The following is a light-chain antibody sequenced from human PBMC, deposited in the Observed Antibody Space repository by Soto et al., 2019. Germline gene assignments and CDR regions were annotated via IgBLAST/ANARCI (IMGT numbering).Light chain of an antibody. V-gene: IGKV1-27*01. Sequence: DIQMTQSPSSLSASVRDRVTITCRASQGISNYLAWYQQKPGKVPKLLIYAASTLQSGVPSRFSGSGSGTYFTLTISSLQPEDVATYYCQKYDRAPWTFGKGTQVEIK. CDR3: QKYDRAPWT. CDR1: QGISNY. J-gene: IGKJ1*01. CDR2: AAS.